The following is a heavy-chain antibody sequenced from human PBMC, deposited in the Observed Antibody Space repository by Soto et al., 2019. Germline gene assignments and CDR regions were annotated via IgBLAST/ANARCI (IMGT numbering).Heavy chain of an antibody. CDR2: ISYDGSNK. J-gene: IGHJ4*02. V-gene: IGHV3-30*18. CDR1: GFTFSSYG. D-gene: IGHD4-17*01. CDR3: AKDQPNTVHGVFADY. Sequence: QVQLVESGGGVVQPGRSLRLSCAASGFTFSSYGMHWVRQAPGKGLEWVAVISYDGSNKYYADSVKGRFTISRDNSKNTLYLQMNSLRAEDTAVYYCAKDQPNTVHGVFADYWGQGTLVTVSS.